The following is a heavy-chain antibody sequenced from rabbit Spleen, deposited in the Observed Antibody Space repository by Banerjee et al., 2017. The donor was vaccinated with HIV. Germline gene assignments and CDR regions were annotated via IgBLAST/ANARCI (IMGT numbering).Heavy chain of an antibody. CDR3: VRDQAGDADYGPYYLNL. CDR1: GFDFSAYTF. J-gene: IGHJ4*01. Sequence: QEQLVESGGDLVQPGASLTLTCTASGFDFSAYTFMCWVRRAPGKGLEWIACILTSSIDSYYASWAKGRFTITKTSSPTVTLQLNSLTAADTATYFCVRDQAGDADYGPYYLNLWGQGTLVTVS. D-gene: IGHD2-1*01. CDR2: ILTSSIDS. V-gene: IGHV1S45*01.